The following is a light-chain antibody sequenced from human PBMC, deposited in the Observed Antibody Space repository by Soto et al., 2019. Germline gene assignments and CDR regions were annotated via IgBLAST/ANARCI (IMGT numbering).Light chain of an antibody. CDR3: SSYTTSSNTV. CDR2: AVS. J-gene: IGLJ3*02. V-gene: IGLV2-14*01. CDR1: SSDVGGYKY. Sequence: QSALTQPASVSGSPGQSITISCTGTSSDVGGYKYVSWYQHHPGKAPKLMIYAVSNRPSGVSNRFSGSKSGNTASLTISGLQAEDEADYYCSSYTTSSNTVFGGGTKLTVL.